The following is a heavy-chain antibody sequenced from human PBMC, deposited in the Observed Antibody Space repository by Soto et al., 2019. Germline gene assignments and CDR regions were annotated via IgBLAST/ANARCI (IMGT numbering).Heavy chain of an antibody. D-gene: IGHD3-22*01. V-gene: IGHV4-30-4*01. J-gene: IGHJ4*02. CDR3: ARDPIFYYASSGYGGSYFGY. CDR2: IYHSGST. Sequence: SETLSLTCAVSGASVTSDDYYWSWIRQPPGKGLEWIGYIYHSGSTYYNPSLKSRVSISIDTSQNQFSLKLTSLTAADTAVYYFARDPIFYYASSGYGGSYFGYWGEGSRVTVSS. CDR1: GASVTSDDYY.